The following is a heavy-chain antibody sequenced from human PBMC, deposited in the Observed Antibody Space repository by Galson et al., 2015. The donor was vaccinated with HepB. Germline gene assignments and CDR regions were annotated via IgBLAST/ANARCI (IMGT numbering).Heavy chain of an antibody. V-gene: IGHV3-30*18. CDR2: ISYDGSNK. D-gene: IGHD3-22*01. CDR3: AKLVPNYYDSSGYLFDAFDI. Sequence: SLRLSCAASGFTFSSYGMHWVRQAPGKGLEWVAVISYDGSNKYYADSVKGRFTISRDNSKNTLYLQMNSLRAEDTAVYYCAKLVPNYYDSSGYLFDAFDIWGQGTMVTVSS. J-gene: IGHJ3*02. CDR1: GFTFSSYG.